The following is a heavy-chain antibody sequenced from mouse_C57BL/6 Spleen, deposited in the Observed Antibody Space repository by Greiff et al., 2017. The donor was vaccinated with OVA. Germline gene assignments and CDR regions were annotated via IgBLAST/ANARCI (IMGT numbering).Heavy chain of an antibody. Sequence: QVQLQQPGAELVRPGSSVKLSCKASGYTFTSYWMHWVKQRPIQGLEWIGNIDPSDSETHYNQKFKDKATLTVDKSSSTAYMQLSSLTSEDSAVYYCARITTVDWYFDVWGTGTTVTVSS. V-gene: IGHV1-52*01. CDR3: ARITTVDWYFDV. D-gene: IGHD1-1*01. J-gene: IGHJ1*03. CDR1: GYTFTSYW. CDR2: IDPSDSET.